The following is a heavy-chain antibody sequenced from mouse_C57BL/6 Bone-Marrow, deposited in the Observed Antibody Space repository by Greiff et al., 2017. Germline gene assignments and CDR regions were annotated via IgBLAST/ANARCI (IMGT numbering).Heavy chain of an antibody. V-gene: IGHV14-4*01. CDR2: IDPENGDT. D-gene: IGHD2-3*01. Sequence: VQLKESGAELVRPGASVKLSCTASGFNIKDDYMHWVKQRPEQGLEWIGWIDPENGDTEYASKFQGKATITADTSSNTAYLQLSSLTSEDTAVYYCTCDGYYLDYWGQGTTLTVSS. CDR1: GFNIKDDY. CDR3: TCDGYYLDY. J-gene: IGHJ2*01.